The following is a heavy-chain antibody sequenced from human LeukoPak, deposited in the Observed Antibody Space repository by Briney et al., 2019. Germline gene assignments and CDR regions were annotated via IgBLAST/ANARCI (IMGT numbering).Heavy chain of an antibody. Sequence: PSQTLSLTCTVSGGSISSGDYYWSWIRQPPGTGLEWIGYIYYSGSTYYNPSLKSRVTISVDTSKNQFSLKLSSVTAADTAVYYCAREGLVTTGLDYWGQGTLVTVSS. J-gene: IGHJ4*02. V-gene: IGHV4-30-4*01. CDR1: GGSISSGDYY. D-gene: IGHD4-17*01. CDR2: IYYSGST. CDR3: AREGLVTTGLDY.